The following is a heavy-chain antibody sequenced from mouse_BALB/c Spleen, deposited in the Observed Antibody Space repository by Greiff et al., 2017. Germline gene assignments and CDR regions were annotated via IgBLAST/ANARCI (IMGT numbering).Heavy chain of an antibody. D-gene: IGHD2-2*01. CDR3: TRPPYGYDGAWFAY. J-gene: IGHJ3*01. Sequence: VQLQQSGTVLARPGASVKMSCKASGYTFTSYWMHWVKQRPGQGLEWIGAIYPGNSDTSYNQKFKGKAKLTAATSTSTAYMELSSLTTEDSAVYYCTRPPYGYDGAWFAYWGQGTLVTVSA. CDR1: GYTFTSYW. CDR2: IYPGNSDT. V-gene: IGHV1-5*01.